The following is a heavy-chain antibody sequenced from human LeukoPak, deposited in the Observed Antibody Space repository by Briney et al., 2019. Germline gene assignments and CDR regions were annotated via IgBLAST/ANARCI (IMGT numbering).Heavy chain of an antibody. CDR3: ARGALLWFGETYYYYGMDV. J-gene: IGHJ6*04. V-gene: IGHV1-3*01. CDR1: GYTFTIYA. D-gene: IGHD3-10*01. Sequence: ASVKVSCKASGYTFTIYAMHWVRQAPGQRLEWMGWINAGNGNTKYSQKFQGRVTITRDTSASTAYMELSSLRSEDTAVYYCARGALLWFGETYYYYGMDVWGKGTTVTVSS. CDR2: INAGNGNT.